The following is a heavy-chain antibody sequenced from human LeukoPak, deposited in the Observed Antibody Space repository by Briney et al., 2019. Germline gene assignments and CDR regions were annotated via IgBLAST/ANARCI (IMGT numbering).Heavy chain of an antibody. Sequence: GGSLRLSCAASGFTVSRNYMSWVCQAPGKGLEWVSVIYSGGSTYYADSVKGRFTISRDNSKNTLYLQMNSLRAEDTAVYYCASPYSSGWYSFDYWGQGTLVTVSS. J-gene: IGHJ4*02. CDR3: ASPYSSGWYSFDY. CDR2: IYSGGST. CDR1: GFTVSRNY. D-gene: IGHD6-19*01. V-gene: IGHV3-66*01.